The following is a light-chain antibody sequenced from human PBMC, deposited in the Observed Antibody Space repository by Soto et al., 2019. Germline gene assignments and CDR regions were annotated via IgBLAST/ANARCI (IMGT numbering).Light chain of an antibody. J-gene: IGKJ4*02. CDR1: QVIRND. CDR3: LQDYNYPLT. Sequence: AIQMTQSPSSLAASVGDRVTSTCRASQVIRNDLGWYQQKPGKAPKLLIYAASSLRSGVPSRFSGSGSGTDFTLTISSLQPEDFATYYCLQDYNYPLTFGGGPKVEIK. V-gene: IGKV1-6*01. CDR2: AAS.